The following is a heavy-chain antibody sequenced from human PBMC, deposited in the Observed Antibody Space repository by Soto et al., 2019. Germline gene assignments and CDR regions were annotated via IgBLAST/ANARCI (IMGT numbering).Heavy chain of an antibody. V-gene: IGHV3-23*01. CDR3: AKLAKVYAIPSYFDY. CDR1: GFTLSRYA. J-gene: IGHJ4*02. Sequence: GGSLRLSCAASGFTLSRYAMSWVRQAPGKGLEWVSAISGSGGSTYYADSVKGRFTISRDNSKNTLYLQMNSLRAEDTAVYYCAKLAKVYAIPSYFDYWGQGTLVTVSS. CDR2: ISGSGGST. D-gene: IGHD2-8*01.